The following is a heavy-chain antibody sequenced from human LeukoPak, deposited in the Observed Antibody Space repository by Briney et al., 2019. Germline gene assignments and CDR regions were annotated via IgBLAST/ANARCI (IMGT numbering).Heavy chain of an antibody. V-gene: IGHV3-74*01. Sequence: PGGSLRLSCADSGFTFSSYWMHWVRQAPGKGLVWVSRINSDGSITTYADSVKGRFTISRDNAKNTLYPQMNSLRAEDTAVYYCAGGISATGGGWGQGTMVTVSS. D-gene: IGHD6-13*01. CDR1: GFTFSSYW. CDR3: AGGISATGGG. CDR2: INSDGSIT. J-gene: IGHJ3*01.